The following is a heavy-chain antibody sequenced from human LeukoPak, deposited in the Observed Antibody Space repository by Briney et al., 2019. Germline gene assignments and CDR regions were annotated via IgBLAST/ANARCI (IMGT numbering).Heavy chain of an antibody. V-gene: IGHV4-34*01. Sequence: SETLSLTCAVYGGSFSGYYWSWIRQPPGKGLEWIGEINHSGSTNYNPSLKSRVTISVDTSKNQFSLKLGSVTAADTAVYYCAPYYYGSGNFFDYWGQGTLVTVSS. CDR2: INHSGST. J-gene: IGHJ4*02. CDR3: APYYYGSGNFFDY. CDR1: GGSFSGYY. D-gene: IGHD3-10*01.